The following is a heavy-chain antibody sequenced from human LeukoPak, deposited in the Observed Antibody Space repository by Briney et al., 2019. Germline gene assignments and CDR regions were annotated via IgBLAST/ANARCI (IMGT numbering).Heavy chain of an antibody. CDR3: ARDKGRGAFDI. V-gene: IGHV3-33*01. D-gene: IGHD3-10*01. Sequence: GGSLRLSCAASGFTLSSYGMHWVRQAPGRGLDWVAVIWHDGSDNYYADSVKGRFTISRDNSKNPLYLQMNSLRAEDRAVYYCARDKGRGAFDIWGQGAMVTVCS. CDR2: IWHDGSDN. CDR1: GFTLSSYG. J-gene: IGHJ3*02.